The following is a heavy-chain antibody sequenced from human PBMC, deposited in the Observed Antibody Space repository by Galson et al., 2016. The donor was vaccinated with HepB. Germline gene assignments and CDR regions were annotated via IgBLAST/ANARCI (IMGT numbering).Heavy chain of an antibody. J-gene: IGHJ4*02. CDR1: GFTFTKYG. Sequence: SVKVSCKASGFTFTKYGINWVRQAPGQGLEWMGWISGYNGNTDYAQKVQGRVTMTTDTSTSTAYMELRSLRSDDTAVYYCARGLGGDLLHNYFDYWGQGTLVSVSS. CDR3: ARGLGGDLLHNYFDY. D-gene: IGHD1-26*01. V-gene: IGHV1-18*01. CDR2: ISGYNGNT.